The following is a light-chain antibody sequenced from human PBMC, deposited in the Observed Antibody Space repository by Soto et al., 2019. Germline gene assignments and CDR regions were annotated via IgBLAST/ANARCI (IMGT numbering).Light chain of an antibody. CDR3: QHYGTLRT. Sequence: EIVLTQSPGTLSLSPGERATLSCRASQSVTSSYLAWYQQRPGQAPRLLIYGTSSRATGIPDRFSGSGSGTDFTLTISRLEPEDFAVYYCQHYGTLRTFGQGTKVDNK. CDR1: QSVTSSY. CDR2: GTS. J-gene: IGKJ1*01. V-gene: IGKV3-20*01.